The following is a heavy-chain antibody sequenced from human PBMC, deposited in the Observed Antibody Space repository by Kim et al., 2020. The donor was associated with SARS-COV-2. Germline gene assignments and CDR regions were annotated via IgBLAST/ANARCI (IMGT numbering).Heavy chain of an antibody. Sequence: STPSPRIRVTISVDTPKNQFSLKLSSVTAADTAVYYCARISPSLYYFDYWGQGTLVTVSS. J-gene: IGHJ4*02. CDR3: ARISPSLYYFDY. V-gene: IGHV4-39*01.